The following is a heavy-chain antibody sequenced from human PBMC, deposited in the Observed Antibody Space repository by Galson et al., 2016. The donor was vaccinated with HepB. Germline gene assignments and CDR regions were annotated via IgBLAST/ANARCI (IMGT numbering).Heavy chain of an antibody. Sequence: SLRLSCAASGFTFSSYGMHWVRQAPGKGLEWVAVISYDGSNKYYADSVKGRFTISRDNSKNTLYLQMNSLRAEDTAVYYCATDIVVVPAAQDYHYYYGMDVWGKGTTVTVSS. J-gene: IGHJ6*04. CDR1: GFTFSSYG. D-gene: IGHD2-2*01. CDR3: ATDIVVVPAAQDYHYYYGMDV. V-gene: IGHV3-30*03. CDR2: ISYDGSNK.